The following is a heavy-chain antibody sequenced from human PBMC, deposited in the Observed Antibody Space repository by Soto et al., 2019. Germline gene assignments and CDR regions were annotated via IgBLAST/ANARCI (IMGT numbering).Heavy chain of an antibody. CDR2: INSDGSTR. V-gene: IGHV3-74*01. D-gene: IGHD5-12*01. J-gene: IGHJ1*01. CDR3: VGVRRDGYNY. Sequence: EVQLVESGGGLVQPGGSLRLSCAASGFSFNNYWVFWVRQPPGKGLVWVSHINSDGSTRTYADSVKGRFTISRDNAKNTLNLQMNSLGAEDTALYYCVGVRRDGYNYWGQGTLVTVSS. CDR1: GFSFNNYW.